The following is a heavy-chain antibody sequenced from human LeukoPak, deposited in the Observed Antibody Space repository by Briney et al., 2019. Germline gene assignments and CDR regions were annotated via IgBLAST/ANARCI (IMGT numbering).Heavy chain of an antibody. V-gene: IGHV1-2*02. CDR3: AREIVVVVAATPNDRADY. Sequence: ASVKVSCKASGYTFTGYYMHWVRQAPGQGLEWMGWINPNSGGTNYAQKFQGRVTMTRDTSISTAYMELSRLRSDDTAVYYCAREIVVVVAATPNDRADYWGQGTLVTVSS. CDR1: GYTFTGYY. J-gene: IGHJ4*02. D-gene: IGHD2-15*01. CDR2: INPNSGGT.